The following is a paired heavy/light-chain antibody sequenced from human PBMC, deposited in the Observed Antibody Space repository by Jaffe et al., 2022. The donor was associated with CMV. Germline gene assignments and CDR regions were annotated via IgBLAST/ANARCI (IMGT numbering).Light chain of an antibody. J-gene: IGLJ2*01. CDR2: VNSDGSH. CDR3: QTWGTGIRV. Sequence: QVVLTQSPSASASLGASVKLTCTLSSGHSSYAIAWHQQQPEKGPRYLMKVNSDGSHSKGDGIPDRFSGSSSGAERYLTISSLQSEDEADYYCQTWGTGIRVFGGGTKLTVL. V-gene: IGLV4-69*01. CDR1: SGHSSYA.
Heavy chain of an antibody. CDR2: ISRSGSTI. V-gene: IGHV3-48*03. D-gene: IGHD2-15*01. CDR3: ARIFCSGGSCYGAFDI. J-gene: IGHJ3*02. CDR1: GFTFSSYE. Sequence: QLVESGGGLVQPGGSLRLSCAASGFTFSSYEMNWARQAPGKGLEWVSYISRSGSTIYYVDSVKGRFTISRDNAKNSLYLQMNSLRAEDTAVYYCARIFCSGGSCYGAFDIWGQGTMVTVSS.